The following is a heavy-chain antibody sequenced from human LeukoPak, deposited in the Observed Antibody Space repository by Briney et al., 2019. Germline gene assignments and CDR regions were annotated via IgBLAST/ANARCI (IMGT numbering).Heavy chain of an antibody. Sequence: SETLSLTCTVSGGSISSYYWSWIRQPPGKGLEWIGYIYYSGSTNYNPSLKSRVTISVDTSKNQFSLKLSSVTAADTAVYYCARDQPSRRVGATGDYFDYWGQGTLVTVSS. V-gene: IGHV4-59*12. CDR3: ARDQPSRRVGATGDYFDY. CDR1: GGSISSYY. D-gene: IGHD1-26*01. J-gene: IGHJ4*02. CDR2: IYYSGST.